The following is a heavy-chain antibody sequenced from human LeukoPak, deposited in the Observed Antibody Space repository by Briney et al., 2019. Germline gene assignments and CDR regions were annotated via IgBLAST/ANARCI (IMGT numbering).Heavy chain of an antibody. Sequence: PSETLSLTCTVSGGSISSYYWSWIRQPAGKGLEWIGRIYTSGSTNYNPSLKSRVTMSVDTSKNQFSLKLSSVTAADTAVYYCAREGIAVAGTEAFDIWGQGTMVTVSS. CDR1: GGSISSYY. J-gene: IGHJ3*02. V-gene: IGHV4-4*07. CDR3: AREGIAVAGTEAFDI. D-gene: IGHD6-19*01. CDR2: IYTSGST.